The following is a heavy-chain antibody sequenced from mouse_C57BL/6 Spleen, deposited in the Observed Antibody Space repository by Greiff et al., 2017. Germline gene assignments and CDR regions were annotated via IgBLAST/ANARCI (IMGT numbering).Heavy chain of an antibody. J-gene: IGHJ2*01. CDR3: TRAAYVLYYFDY. CDR2: ISSGGDYI. CDR1: GFTFTSYA. V-gene: IGHV5-9-1*02. Sequence: EVQRLESGEGLVKPGGSLKLSCAASGFTFTSYAMSWVRQTPEQRLEWVAYISSGGDYIYYADTVKGRFTISRDNARNTLYLQMSSLKSEDTAMYYCTRAAYVLYYFDYWGQGTTLTVSS. D-gene: IGHD6-5*01.